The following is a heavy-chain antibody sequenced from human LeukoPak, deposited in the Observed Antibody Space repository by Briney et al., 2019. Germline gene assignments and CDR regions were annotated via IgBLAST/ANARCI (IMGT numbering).Heavy chain of an antibody. V-gene: IGHV3-53*01. J-gene: IGHJ4*02. D-gene: IGHD6-19*01. CDR3: ARDTYSSAWVDY. CDR2: IYSGGST. CDR1: GFTVSSNY. Sequence: GGSLRLSCAASGFTVSSNYMSWVRQAPGKGLEWVSVIYSGGSTYYADSVKGRFTISRDNSKNTLYLQMNSLRAEDTAVYYCARDTYSSAWVDYWGQGTLVTVSS.